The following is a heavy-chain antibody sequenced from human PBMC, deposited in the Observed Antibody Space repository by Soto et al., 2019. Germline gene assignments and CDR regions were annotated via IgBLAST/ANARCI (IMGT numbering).Heavy chain of an antibody. CDR3: ARMAYYYGSGSYRGHNAFDY. CDR2: IKQDGSEK. J-gene: IGHJ4*02. D-gene: IGHD3-10*01. CDR1: GFTFSSYW. Sequence: EVQLVESGGGLVQPGGSLRLSCAASGFTFSSYWMSWVRQAPGKGLEWVANIKQDGSEKYYVDSVKGRFTISRDNAKNSLYLQMNSLRAEDTAVYYCARMAYYYGSGSYRGHNAFDYWGQGTLVTVSS. V-gene: IGHV3-7*05.